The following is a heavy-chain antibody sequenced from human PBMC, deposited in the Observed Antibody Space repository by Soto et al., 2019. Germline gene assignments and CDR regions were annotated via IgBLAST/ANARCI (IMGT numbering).Heavy chain of an antibody. D-gene: IGHD3-10*01. Sequence: GGSLRLSCAASGFTFSSYSMNWVRQAPGKGLEWVSSISSSSSYIYYADSVKGRFTISRDNAKNSLYLQMNSLRAEDTAVYYCARDWGHYYGSGSYYNGGVRPGEWGGFDYWGQGTLVTVSS. V-gene: IGHV3-21*01. CDR1: GFTFSSYS. CDR3: ARDWGHYYGSGSYYNGGVRPGEWGGFDY. J-gene: IGHJ4*02. CDR2: ISSSSSYI.